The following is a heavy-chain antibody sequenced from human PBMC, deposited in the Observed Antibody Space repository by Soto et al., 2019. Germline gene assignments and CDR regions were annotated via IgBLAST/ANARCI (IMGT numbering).Heavy chain of an antibody. V-gene: IGHV1-2*04. D-gene: IGHD3-9*01. CDR2: INPNSGGT. CDR1: GYTFTGYY. CDR3: ARGRGHYDILTGYYPRRNWFDP. Sequence: QVQLVQSGAEVKKPGASVKVSCKASGYTFTGYYMHWVRQAPGQGLEWMGWINPNSGGTNYAQKFQGWVTMTRDTSISTAYMEMSRLRSDDTAVYYCARGRGHYDILTGYYPRRNWFDPWGQGTLVTVSS. J-gene: IGHJ5*02.